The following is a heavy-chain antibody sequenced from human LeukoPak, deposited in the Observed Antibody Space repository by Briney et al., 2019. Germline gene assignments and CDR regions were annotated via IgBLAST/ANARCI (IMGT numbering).Heavy chain of an antibody. V-gene: IGHV4-59*01. CDR2: IYYSGST. J-gene: IGHJ4*02. D-gene: IGHD5-18*01. CDR3: ARLDTALSSIQI. CDR1: GRSISSYY. Sequence: SETLSLTCTVSGRSISSYYWSWIRQPPGKGLEWIGYIYYSGSTNYNPSLKSRVTISVDTSKNQASLTLSSVTAADTAVYYCARLDTALSSIQIWGQGTLVTVSS.